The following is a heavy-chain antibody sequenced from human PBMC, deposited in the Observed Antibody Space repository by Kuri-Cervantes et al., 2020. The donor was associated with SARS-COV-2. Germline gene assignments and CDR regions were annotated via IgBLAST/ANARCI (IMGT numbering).Heavy chain of an antibody. CDR1: GYTFTSYG. CDR2: ISAYNGNT. CDR3: ARVGIVVVVAAIPDWFDP. J-gene: IGHJ5*02. Sequence: ASVKVSCKASGYTFTSYGISWVRQAPGQGLEWMGWISAYNGNTNYAQKLQGRVTMTTDTSTSTAYMELRSLRSDDTAVYYCARVGIVVVVAAIPDWFDPWAREPWSPSPQ. V-gene: IGHV1-18*01. D-gene: IGHD2-15*01.